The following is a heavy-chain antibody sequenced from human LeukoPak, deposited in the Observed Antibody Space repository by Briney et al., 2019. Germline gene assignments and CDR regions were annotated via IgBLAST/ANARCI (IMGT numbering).Heavy chain of an antibody. V-gene: IGHV3-30-3*01. CDR3: ARPLKGYSYGYFGIDY. D-gene: IGHD5-18*01. Sequence: PGGSLRLSCAASGFTFSSYAMHWVRQAPGKGLEWVAVISYDGSNKYYADSVKGRFTISRDNSKNTLYLQMNSLRAEDTAVYYCARPLKGYSYGYFGIDYWGQGTLVTVSS. J-gene: IGHJ4*02. CDR1: GFTFSSYA. CDR2: ISYDGSNK.